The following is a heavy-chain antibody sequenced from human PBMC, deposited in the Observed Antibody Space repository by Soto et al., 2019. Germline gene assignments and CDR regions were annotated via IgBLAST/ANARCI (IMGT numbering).Heavy chain of an antibody. Sequence: NPSETLSLTCAVYGGSFSGYYWSWIRQPPGKGLEWIGEINHSGSTNYNPSLKSRVTISVDTSKNQFSLKLSSVTAADTAVYYCALMARLGELSTHYWGQGTLVTVSS. CDR1: GGSFSGYY. V-gene: IGHV4-34*01. CDR2: INHSGST. CDR3: ALMARLGELSTHY. D-gene: IGHD3-16*02. J-gene: IGHJ4*02.